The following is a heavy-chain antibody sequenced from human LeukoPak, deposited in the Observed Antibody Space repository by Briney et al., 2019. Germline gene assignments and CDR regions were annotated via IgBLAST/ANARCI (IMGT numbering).Heavy chain of an antibody. CDR1: GFTFSSYA. V-gene: IGHV3-23*01. CDR2: ISGSGGST. Sequence: GGSLRLSCAASGFTFSSYAMSWVRQAPGKGLEWVSAISGSGGSTYYADSVKGRFTISRDNSKNTLYLQMNSLRAEDTAVYYCAKVDARITMIVVVITRFDYWGQGTLVTVSS. J-gene: IGHJ4*02. D-gene: IGHD3-22*01. CDR3: AKVDARITMIVVVITRFDY.